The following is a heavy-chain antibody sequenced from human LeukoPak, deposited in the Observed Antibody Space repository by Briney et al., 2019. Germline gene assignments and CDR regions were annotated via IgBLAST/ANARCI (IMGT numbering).Heavy chain of an antibody. Sequence: SETLSLTCAVYGGSFSGYYWSWIRQPPGKGLEWIGEINHSGSTNYNPSLKSRVTISVDTSKNQFSLKLSSVTAADTAVYDCARKGYSGSYGTNYWGQGTLVTVSS. CDR2: INHSGST. D-gene: IGHD1-26*01. V-gene: IGHV4-34*01. CDR3: ARKGYSGSYGTNY. J-gene: IGHJ4*02. CDR1: GGSFSGYY.